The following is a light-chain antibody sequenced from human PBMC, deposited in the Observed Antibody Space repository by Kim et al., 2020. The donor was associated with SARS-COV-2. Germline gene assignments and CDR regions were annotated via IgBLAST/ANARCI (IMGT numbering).Light chain of an antibody. Sequence: NFMLTQPHSVSESPGKTVTISCTHSSGSIASNYVQWYQQRPGSAPTTVIYENDQRPSGVPDRFSGSIDRSSNSASLTISGLQTEDEADYYCQSYDNSNPWVFGGGTQLTVL. CDR1: SGSIASNY. J-gene: IGLJ3*02. CDR3: QSYDNSNPWV. CDR2: END. V-gene: IGLV6-57*03.